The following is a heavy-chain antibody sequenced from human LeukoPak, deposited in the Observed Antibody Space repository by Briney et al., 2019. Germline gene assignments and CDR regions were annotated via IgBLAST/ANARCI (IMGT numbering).Heavy chain of an antibody. V-gene: IGHV3-23*01. CDR2: ITDDGYNT. D-gene: IGHD6-19*01. CDR1: GFTISAFA. J-gene: IGHJ4*02. Sequence: GVSLRLSCAASGFTISAFAMTWLRQAPGKGLEWVSTITDDGYNTYSADSVKGRITFSRDNSKNTLSLQLRSLRADDTAVYYCAKDLSYTSGASDHWGQGTLVTVSS. CDR3: AKDLSYTSGASDH.